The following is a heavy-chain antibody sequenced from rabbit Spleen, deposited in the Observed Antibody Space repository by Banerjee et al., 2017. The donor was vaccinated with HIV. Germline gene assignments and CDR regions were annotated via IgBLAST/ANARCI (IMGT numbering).Heavy chain of an antibody. CDR2: IYPVFGIT. V-gene: IGHV1S40*01. J-gene: IGHJ4*01. D-gene: IGHD7-1*01. Sequence: QSLEESGGGLVKPGASLTLTCKASGFSFSSGYDMCWVRQAPGKGLEWIACIYPVFGITNYANSVKGRFTISSDNAQNTVFLQMTSLTASDTATYFCARVGNAGYAGYAFYYFDLWGQGTLVTVS. CDR1: GFSFSSGYD. CDR3: ARVGNAGYAGYAFYYFDL.